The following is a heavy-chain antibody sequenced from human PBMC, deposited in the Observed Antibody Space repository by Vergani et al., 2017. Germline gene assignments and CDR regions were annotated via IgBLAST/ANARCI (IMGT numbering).Heavy chain of an antibody. CDR3: ARGAYYYGSGSYLV. J-gene: IGHJ6*04. V-gene: IGHV3-30*03. CDR2: ISYDGSNK. CDR1: GFSFRGHG. D-gene: IGHD3-10*01. Sequence: QVHLVESGGGVVQPGRSLTLSCVASGFSFRGHGMHWVRQAPGKGLEWVAMISYDGSNKYYADSVKGRFTISRDNSKNTLYLQMNSLRAEDTAVYYCARGAYYYGSGSYLVWGKGTTVTVSS.